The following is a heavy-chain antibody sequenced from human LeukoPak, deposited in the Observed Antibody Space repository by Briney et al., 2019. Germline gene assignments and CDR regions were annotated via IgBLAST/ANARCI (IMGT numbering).Heavy chain of an antibody. CDR2: ISGSGGRT. J-gene: IGHJ4*02. CDR1: GFTFSSYG. D-gene: IGHD3-10*01. V-gene: IGHV3-23*01. CDR3: AKDQLGLLWFGEFIDY. Sequence: PGGSLRLSCAASGFTFSSYGMSWVRQAPGKGLEWVSAISGSGGRTYYADSVKGRFTISSDNSKNTLYLKMTSLRAEDTAVYYCAKDQLGLLWFGEFIDYWGQGTLVTVSS.